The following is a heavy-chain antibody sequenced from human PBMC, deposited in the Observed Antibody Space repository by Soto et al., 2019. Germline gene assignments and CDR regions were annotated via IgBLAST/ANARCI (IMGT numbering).Heavy chain of an antibody. CDR3: ARETGTYGFDV. Sequence: EVRLLQSGAEVKKPGESLKISCQASGYSFSSYYISWVRQMPGKGLEWMGNIDPSDSEVKYSPSFQGHVSISTDQSTTTVYLQWKSLKAPDTAMYYCARETGTYGFDVWGQGTLV. V-gene: IGHV5-10-1*03. CDR1: GYSFSSYY. J-gene: IGHJ3*01. D-gene: IGHD1-7*01. CDR2: IDPSDSEV.